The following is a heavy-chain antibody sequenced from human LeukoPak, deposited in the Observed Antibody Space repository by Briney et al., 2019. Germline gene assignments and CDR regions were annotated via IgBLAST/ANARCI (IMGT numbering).Heavy chain of an antibody. V-gene: IGHV5-51*01. CDR3: ARPRYNWNYDAFDI. D-gene: IGHD1-7*01. J-gene: IGHJ3*02. CDR1: GYSFTTYW. Sequence: GESLKISCKGSGYSFTTYWIGWVRQMPGKGLEWMGIIYAGDSDTRYSPSFQGQVTISADKSISTAYLQWSSLKASDTAMYYCARPRYNWNYDAFDIWGQGTIVTVSS. CDR2: IYAGDSDT.